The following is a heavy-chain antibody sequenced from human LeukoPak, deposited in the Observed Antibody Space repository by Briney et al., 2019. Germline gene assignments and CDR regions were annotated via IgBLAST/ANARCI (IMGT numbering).Heavy chain of an antibody. CDR2: IYPGDSDT. CDR1: GYSFTSYW. V-gene: IGHV5-51*03. CDR3: ARRAAAGTGYWYFDL. Sequence: GESLKISCKGSGYSFTSYWIGWVRQVPGKGLEWMGIIYPGDSDTRYSPSFQGQVTISADKSISTAYLQWSSLKASDTAMYYCARRAAAGTGYWYFDLWGRGTLVTVSS. J-gene: IGHJ2*01. D-gene: IGHD6-13*01.